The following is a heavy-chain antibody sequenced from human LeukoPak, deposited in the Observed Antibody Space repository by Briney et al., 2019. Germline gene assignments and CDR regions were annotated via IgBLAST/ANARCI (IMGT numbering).Heavy chain of an antibody. CDR2: IVPIFGAA. D-gene: IGHD3-22*01. CDR3: ARGYYDSSGYSPFDY. Sequence: SVKVSCKASGGTFSSYAISWVRQAPGQGLEWMGGIVPIFGAANYAQKFQGRVTITADESTSTAYMELSSLRSEDTAVYYCARGYYDSSGYSPFDYWGQGTLVTVSS. J-gene: IGHJ4*02. CDR1: GGTFSSYA. V-gene: IGHV1-69*01.